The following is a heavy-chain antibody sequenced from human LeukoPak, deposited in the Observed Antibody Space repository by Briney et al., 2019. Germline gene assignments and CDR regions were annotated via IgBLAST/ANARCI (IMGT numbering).Heavy chain of an antibody. CDR1: GYSISSSYY. CDR3: AKSNGYGLVDI. Sequence: SETLSLTCTVSGYSISSSYYWGWVRQPPGKGLEWIGNIFYSGSTYYSPSLKSRVTISLDTSRNQFSLKLNSVTAADTAVYYCAKSNGYGLVDIWGQGTMVTVSS. CDR2: IFYSGST. V-gene: IGHV4-38-2*02. D-gene: IGHD3-10*01. J-gene: IGHJ3*02.